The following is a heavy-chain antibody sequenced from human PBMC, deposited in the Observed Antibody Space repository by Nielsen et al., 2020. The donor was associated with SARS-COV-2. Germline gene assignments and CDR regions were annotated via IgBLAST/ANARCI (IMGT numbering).Heavy chain of an antibody. J-gene: IGHJ3*01. D-gene: IGHD3-10*01. Sequence: GGSLRLSCAASGFTFNIYAMAWVRRAPGRGLQWVTGVSASGGSTYYTDSVKGRFSISRDNSKNTPFLQMHSLRVEDTALYYCAKDGVVRGDALDLWGQGTMVTVSS. V-gene: IGHV3-23*01. CDR1: GFTFNIYA. CDR2: VSASGGST. CDR3: AKDGVVRGDALDL.